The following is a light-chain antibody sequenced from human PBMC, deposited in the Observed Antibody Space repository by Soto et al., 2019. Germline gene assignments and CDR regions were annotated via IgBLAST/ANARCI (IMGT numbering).Light chain of an antibody. Sequence: SYELTQPPSVSVAPGKTARITCGGTNIGSKSVHWYQQKPGQAPVLVIYYDSDRPSGIPERFCGSNSGNTATLTISRVEAGDEADYYCEVWDSSSDHRVFGGGTKLTVL. V-gene: IGLV3-21*04. CDR3: EVWDSSSDHRV. CDR1: NIGSKS. J-gene: IGLJ2*01. CDR2: YDS.